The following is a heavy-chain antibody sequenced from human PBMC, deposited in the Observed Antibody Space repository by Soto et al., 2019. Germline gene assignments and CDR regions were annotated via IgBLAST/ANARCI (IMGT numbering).Heavy chain of an antibody. CDR3: ARLSDNWFDP. V-gene: IGHV4-31*03. CDR1: DGSISSGGYY. J-gene: IGHJ5*02. CDR2: IYYSGST. Sequence: PSETLSLTCTVSDGSISSGGYYWSWIRQHPGKGLEWIGYIYYSGSTYYNPSLKSRVTISVDTSKNQFSLKLSSVTAADTAVYYCARLSDNWFDPWGQGTLVTVSS.